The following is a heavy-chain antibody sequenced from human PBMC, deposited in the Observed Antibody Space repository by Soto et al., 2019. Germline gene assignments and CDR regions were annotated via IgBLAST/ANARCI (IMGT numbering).Heavy chain of an antibody. Sequence: ASVKVSCKASGGTFSSYAISWVRQAPGQGLEWMGGIIPIFGTANYAQKFQGRVTITADGSTSTAYMELSSLRSEDTAVYYCARTPITMVAWFDYWGQGTLVTVSS. CDR1: GGTFSSYA. V-gene: IGHV1-69*13. J-gene: IGHJ4*02. D-gene: IGHD3-10*01. CDR3: ARTPITMVAWFDY. CDR2: IIPIFGTA.